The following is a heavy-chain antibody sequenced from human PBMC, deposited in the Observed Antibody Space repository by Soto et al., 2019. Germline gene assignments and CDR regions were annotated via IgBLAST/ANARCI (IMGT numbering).Heavy chain of an antibody. CDR3: AREFGRYSSWSEGY. Sequence: QVQLVQPGAEVKKRGASVKVSCKAPGYTFTGYYMHWVRQAPGQGLEWMGWINPNSGGTNYAQKFQGRVTMTKDTSISTAHMELSRLRSDDTAVYYCAREFGRYSSWSEGYWGQGTLVTVSS. CDR2: INPNSGGT. D-gene: IGHD6-6*01. J-gene: IGHJ4*02. CDR1: GYTFTGYY. V-gene: IGHV1-2*02.